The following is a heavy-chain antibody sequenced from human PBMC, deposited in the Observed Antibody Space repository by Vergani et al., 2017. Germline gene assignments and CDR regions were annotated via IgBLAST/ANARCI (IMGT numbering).Heavy chain of an antibody. J-gene: IGHJ5*02. Sequence: EVQLVESGGGLVQPGGSLRLSCAASGFIFSHYWMSWVRQAPGKGLEWVANINQDGSEKYYVDSVKGRFTISRDNDKNSLYLQMNSLRAEDTALYYCARINYYGSSGYSLTRWHNWFDPWGQGTLITFSS. V-gene: IGHV3-7*01. CDR2: INQDGSEK. CDR3: ARINYYGSSGYSLTRWHNWFDP. D-gene: IGHD3-22*01. CDR1: GFIFSHYW.